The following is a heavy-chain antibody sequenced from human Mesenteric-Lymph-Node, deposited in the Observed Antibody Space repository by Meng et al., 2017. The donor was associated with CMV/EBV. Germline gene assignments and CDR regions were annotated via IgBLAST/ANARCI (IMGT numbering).Heavy chain of an antibody. V-gene: IGHV3-33*01. CDR1: GFTFSSYG. CDR3: ARDANYDFRYYYYYYGMDV. Sequence: GGSLKLSCAASGFTFSSYGMHWVRQAPGKGLEWVAVIWYDGSNKYYADSVKGRFTISRDNSKNTLYLQMNSLRAEDTAVYYCARDANYDFRYYYYYYGMDVWGQGTTVTVSS. J-gene: IGHJ6*02. D-gene: IGHD3-3*01. CDR2: IWYDGSNK.